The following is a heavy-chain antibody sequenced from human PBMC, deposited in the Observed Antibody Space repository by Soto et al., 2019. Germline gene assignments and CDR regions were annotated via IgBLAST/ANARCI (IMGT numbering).Heavy chain of an antibody. Sequence: PSETLSLTCAVSGDSLNSAPYYWGWIRQSPGKGLEWIASIYRSGDPYYNPSLKSRLTISLDTSKNQFFLKVNSMTAADTALYYCTRQDADYRFDYWGPGTVVTVSS. CDR3: TRQDADYRFDY. V-gene: IGHV4-39*01. J-gene: IGHJ4*02. CDR2: IYRSGDP. D-gene: IGHD4-17*01. CDR1: GDSLNSAPYY.